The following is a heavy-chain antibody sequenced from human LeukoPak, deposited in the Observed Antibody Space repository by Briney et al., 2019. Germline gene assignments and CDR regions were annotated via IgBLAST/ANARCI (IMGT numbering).Heavy chain of an antibody. CDR3: ASLQGGNSDWLDP. D-gene: IGHD4-23*01. J-gene: IGHJ5*02. CDR1: GYTFSDYF. V-gene: IGHV1-2*06. Sequence: GASVNVSFKASGYTFSDYFIHWVRQAPGQGLEWMGRINPYNGGTTYAQSFQGRVTLTRDTSITTVYLELTGLRSDDTAVYYCASLQGGNSDWLDPWGQGTLVTVSS. CDR2: INPYNGGT.